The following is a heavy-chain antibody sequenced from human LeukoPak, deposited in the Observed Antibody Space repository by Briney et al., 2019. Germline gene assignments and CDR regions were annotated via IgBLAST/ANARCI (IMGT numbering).Heavy chain of an antibody. V-gene: IGHV3-33*08. Sequence: GGSLRLSCAASGFTFSSYGLHWVRQAPGKGLDWLAVIWYDGSNKFYADSVKGRFTISRDNSKNTLYLQMNSLRAEDTAVYYCARWVFWPYYFDYWGQGTLVTVSS. CDR2: IWYDGSNK. J-gene: IGHJ4*02. CDR3: ARWVFWPYYFDY. CDR1: GFTFSSYG. D-gene: IGHD2/OR15-2a*01.